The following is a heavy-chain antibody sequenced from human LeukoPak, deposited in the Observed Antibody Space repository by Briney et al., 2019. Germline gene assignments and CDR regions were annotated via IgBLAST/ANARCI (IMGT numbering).Heavy chain of an antibody. J-gene: IGHJ5*02. Sequence: ASVEVSCEASGYTFTGYFIHWVRQAPGQGLEYMGRINPNTGGTNYAQNFQGRVTMTRDTSISTAYMELSSLRFDDTAIYYCARELRLGNCGLTWGQGALVTVSS. V-gene: IGHV1-2*06. CDR3: ARELRLGNCGLT. CDR2: INPNTGGT. D-gene: IGHD2-21*01. CDR1: GYTFTGYF.